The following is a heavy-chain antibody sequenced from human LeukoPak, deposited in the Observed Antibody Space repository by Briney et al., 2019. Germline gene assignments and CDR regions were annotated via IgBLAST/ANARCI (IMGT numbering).Heavy chain of an antibody. CDR3: GRGWSGSFDY. J-gene: IGHJ4*02. Sequence: SETLSLTCTVSCGSISSYYWSWIRQTPGKGLEWIGFNSYSGNTNYNPPLKSRVTISVDTSKNHFSLNLDSVTAADSAVYFCGRGWSGSFDYWGQGTLVTVSS. D-gene: IGHD1-26*01. V-gene: IGHV4-59*01. CDR2: NSYSGNT. CDR1: CGSISSYY.